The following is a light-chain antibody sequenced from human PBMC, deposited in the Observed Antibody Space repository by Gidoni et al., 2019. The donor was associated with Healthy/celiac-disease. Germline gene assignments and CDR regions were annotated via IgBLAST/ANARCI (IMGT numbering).Light chain of an antibody. Sequence: DIVMTQSLDSLAVSLGERATINCKSSQSVLYSSNNKNYLAWYQQKPGQPPKLLIYWASTRESGVPDRFSGSGSGTDFTRTISSLQAEDVAVYYCQQDYSTPLTFGGGTKVEIK. J-gene: IGKJ4*01. CDR1: QSVLYSSNNKNY. CDR2: WAS. V-gene: IGKV4-1*01. CDR3: QQDYSTPLT.